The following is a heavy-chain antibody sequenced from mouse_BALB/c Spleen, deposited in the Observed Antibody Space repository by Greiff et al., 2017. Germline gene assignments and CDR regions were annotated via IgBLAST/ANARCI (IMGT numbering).Heavy chain of an antibody. D-gene: IGHD1-1*01. J-gene: IGHJ2*01. V-gene: IGHV14-3*02. Sequence: VQLQQSGAELVKPGASVKLSCTASGFNIKDTYMHWVKQRPEQGLEWIGRIDPANGNTKYDPKFQGKATITADTSSNTAYLQLSSLTSEDTAVYYCAPFITTAPFDYGGQGTTLTGSS. CDR1: GFNIKDTY. CDR2: IDPANGNT. CDR3: APFITTAPFDY.